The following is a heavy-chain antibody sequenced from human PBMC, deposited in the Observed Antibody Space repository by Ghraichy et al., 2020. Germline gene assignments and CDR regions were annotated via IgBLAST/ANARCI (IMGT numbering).Heavy chain of an antibody. J-gene: IGHJ4*02. Sequence: GGSLRLSCAASGFRFRNYGMHWVRQAPGKGLEWVALIYYDGNNKFYSDSVKGRFTITRDNSKDTLYLQMNSLRAEDTATYYCARDRVPANPTRLDFWGLGTLVTVSS. D-gene: IGHD2-2*01. CDR2: IYYDGNNK. CDR1: GFRFRNYG. V-gene: IGHV3-33*08. CDR3: ARDRVPANPTRLDF.